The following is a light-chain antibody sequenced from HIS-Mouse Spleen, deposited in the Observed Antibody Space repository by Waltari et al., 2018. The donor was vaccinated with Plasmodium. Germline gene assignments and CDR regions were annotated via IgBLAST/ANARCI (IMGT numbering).Light chain of an antibody. CDR3: QQYDSYPLT. Sequence: AIRMTQLPSSLPASTGDRVPITCRASQDISSYLAWYQQKPGKAPKLLIYAASNLQSGVPSRFSGSGSGTDFTLTISCLQSEDIATYYCQQYDSYPLTFGGGTKLEIK. J-gene: IGKJ4*01. CDR2: AAS. CDR1: QDISSY. V-gene: IGKV1-8*01.